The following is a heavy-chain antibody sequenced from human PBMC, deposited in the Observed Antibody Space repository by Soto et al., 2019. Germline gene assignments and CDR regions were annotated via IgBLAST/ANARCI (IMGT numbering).Heavy chain of an antibody. CDR3: AKHSVAGTSNYYYYYGMDV. Sequence: GGSLRLSCAASGFTFSSYAMSWVRQAPGKGLEWVSAISGSGGSTYYADSVKGRFTISRDNSKNTLYLQMNSLRAEDTAVYYCAKHSVAGTSNYYYYYGMDVWGQGTTVTVSS. J-gene: IGHJ6*02. CDR1: GFTFSSYA. D-gene: IGHD6-19*01. CDR2: ISGSGGST. V-gene: IGHV3-23*01.